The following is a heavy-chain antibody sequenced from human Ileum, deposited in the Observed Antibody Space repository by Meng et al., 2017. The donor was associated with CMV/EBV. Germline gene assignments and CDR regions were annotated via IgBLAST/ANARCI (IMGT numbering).Heavy chain of an antibody. V-gene: IGHV1-8*01. Sequence: ASVKVSCKASGYTFTNYNINWVRQAAGQGLEWMGWINPDSGNIGYAQKFQGRVAMTRDTSINTVYMELSSLRSEDTAIYYCALISYCTTVTCFFLDYWGRGTAVTVSS. CDR2: INPDSGNI. D-gene: IGHD2-8*01. CDR3: ALISYCTTVTCFFLDY. J-gene: IGHJ4*02. CDR1: GYTFTNYN.